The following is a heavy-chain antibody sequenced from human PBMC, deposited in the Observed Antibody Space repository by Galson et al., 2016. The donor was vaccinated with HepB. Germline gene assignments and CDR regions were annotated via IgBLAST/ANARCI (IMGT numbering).Heavy chain of an antibody. CDR3: ARDLLVKTSTGACC. V-gene: IGHV1-2*06. D-gene: IGHD1-14*01. CDR2: INPSTGGT. J-gene: IGHJ4*02. Sequence: SVKVSCKASGYIFTGYYIHWVRQAPGEGLEWVGRINPSTGGTNYAQKFQGRVTMTRDTSMSTAYLELSRLRYDDTAVYFCARDLLVKTSTGACCWGQGTLVTVSS. CDR1: GYIFTGYY.